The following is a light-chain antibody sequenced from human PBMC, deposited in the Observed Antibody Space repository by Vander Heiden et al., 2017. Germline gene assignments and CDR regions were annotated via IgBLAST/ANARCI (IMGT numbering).Light chain of an antibody. CDR1: QSISSY. CDR3: QQSDSTPQT. CDR2: AAS. Sequence: DLQMTPSPSSLSASVGDRVTITCRASQSISSYLNWYQQKPGKAPKLLIYAASSLQSGVPSRLSGSGSGTDFTLTISSLQPEDFATYYCQQSDSTPQTFGQGTKLEIK. V-gene: IGKV1-39*01. J-gene: IGKJ2*01.